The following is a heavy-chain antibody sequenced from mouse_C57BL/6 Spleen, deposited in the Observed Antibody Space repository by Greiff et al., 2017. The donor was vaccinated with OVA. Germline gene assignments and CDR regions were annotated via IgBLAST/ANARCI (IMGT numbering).Heavy chain of an antibody. CDR3: ARVSPQGTNWYFDV. Sequence: EVQVVESGGGLVKPGGSLKLSCAASGFTFSSYAMSWVRQTPEKRLEWVATISDGGSYTYYPDNVKGRFTISRDNAKNNLYLQMSHLKSEDTAMYYCARVSPQGTNWYFDVWGTGTTVTVSS. CDR2: ISDGGSYT. J-gene: IGHJ1*03. D-gene: IGHD3-3*01. CDR1: GFTFSSYA. V-gene: IGHV5-4*01.